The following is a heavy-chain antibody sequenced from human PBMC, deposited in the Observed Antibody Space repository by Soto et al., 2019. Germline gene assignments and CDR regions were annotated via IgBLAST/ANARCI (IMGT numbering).Heavy chain of an antibody. D-gene: IGHD3-16*01. CDR2: ISATGGGT. CDR1: GFKFSNYA. J-gene: IGHJ4*02. Sequence: GSLTLSCAASGFKFSNYAMSWVRQAPGKGLEWVSLISATGGGTYYADSVKGRFTISRDNSHNTLYLQVHSLTAEDTAVYYCAKDRRAGGNSAFYFDFWGQGAQVTVS. CDR3: AKDRRAGGNSAFYFDF. V-gene: IGHV3-23*01.